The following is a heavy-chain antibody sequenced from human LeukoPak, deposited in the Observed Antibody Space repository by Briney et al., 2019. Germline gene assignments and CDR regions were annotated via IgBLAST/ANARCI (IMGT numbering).Heavy chain of an antibody. CDR2: IIPIFGTA. CDR3: ARSGAKFLGYYDSSGYYPLLESYYYYYMDV. CDR1: GGTFSSYA. J-gene: IGHJ6*03. Sequence: ASVKVSCKASGGTFSSYAISWVRQAPGQGLEWMGGIIPIFGTANYAQKFQGRVTITADKSTSTAYMELRSLRSDDTAVYYCARSGAKFLGYYDSSGYYPLLESYYYYYMDVWGKGTTVTISS. D-gene: IGHD3-22*01. V-gene: IGHV1-69*06.